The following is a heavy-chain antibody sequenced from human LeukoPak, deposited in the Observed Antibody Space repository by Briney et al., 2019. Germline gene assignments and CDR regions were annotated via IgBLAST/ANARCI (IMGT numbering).Heavy chain of an antibody. D-gene: IGHD2-21*01. Sequence: PGGSPRLSCAASGFTFSSYWMSWVRQAPGKGLEWVANIKQDGSEKYYVDSVKGRFTISRDNAKNSLYLQMNSLRAEDTAVYYCARDQTYCGGDCYGYWGQGTLVTVSS. J-gene: IGHJ4*02. CDR3: ARDQTYCGGDCYGY. CDR1: GFTFSSYW. CDR2: IKQDGSEK. V-gene: IGHV3-7*01.